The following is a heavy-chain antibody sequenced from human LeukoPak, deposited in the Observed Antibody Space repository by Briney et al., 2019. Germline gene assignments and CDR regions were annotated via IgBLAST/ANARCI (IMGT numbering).Heavy chain of an antibody. J-gene: IGHJ4*02. V-gene: IGHV3-53*01. D-gene: IGHD3-22*01. CDR3: ARYYYSSDFFDY. CDR1: GFTVSSNY. CDR2: IYSGGST. Sequence: QPGGSLRLSCAASGFTVSSNYMSWVRQAPGKGLEWVSVIYSGGSTYYANSVKGRFTISRDNSKNTLYLQMNSLRAEDTAVYYCARYYYSSDFFDYWGQGTLVTVSS.